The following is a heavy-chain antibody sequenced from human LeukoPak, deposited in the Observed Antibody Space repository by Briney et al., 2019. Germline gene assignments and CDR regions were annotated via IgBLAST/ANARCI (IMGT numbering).Heavy chain of an antibody. CDR1: GFTFSSYW. D-gene: IGHD3-10*01. CDR2: IKQDGSEK. V-gene: IGHV3-7*01. J-gene: IGHJ4*02. CDR3: ARERDTYYYGSGSYCPYYFDY. Sequence: GGSLRLSCAASGFTFSSYWMSWVRQAPGKGLEWVANIKQDGSEKYYVDSVKGRFTISRDNAKNSLYLQMNSLRAEDTAVYYCARERDTYYYGSGSYCPYYFDYWGQGTLVTVSS.